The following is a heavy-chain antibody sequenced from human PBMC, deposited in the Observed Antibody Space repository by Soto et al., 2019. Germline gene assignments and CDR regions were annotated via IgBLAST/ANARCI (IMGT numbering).Heavy chain of an antibody. Sequence: QVQLVESGGGVVQPGRSLRLSCAASGFTFSSYGMHWVRQSPGKGLEWVAAISYDGSNRYYADSVKGRFTISRDNSKNTLYQQMDSLRAEDTAVYYCAKGRRCSGGRCYQEEFEEWGQGTLVTVSS. CDR3: AKGRRCSGGRCYQEEFEE. CDR2: ISYDGSNR. V-gene: IGHV3-30*18. CDR1: GFTFSSYG. D-gene: IGHD2-15*01. J-gene: IGHJ4*02.